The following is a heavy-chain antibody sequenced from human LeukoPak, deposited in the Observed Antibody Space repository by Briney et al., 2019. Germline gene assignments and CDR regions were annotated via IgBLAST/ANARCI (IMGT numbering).Heavy chain of an antibody. CDR2: IYYSGST. D-gene: IGHD1-26*01. V-gene: IGHV4-59*08. CDR3: ARLAYSGSLTFDY. Sequence: SKTLSLTCTVSGGSISSYYWSWIRQPPGKGLEWIGYIYYSGSTNYNPSLKSRVTISVDTSKNQFSLKLSSVTAADTAVYYCARLAYSGSLTFDYWGQGTLVTVSS. J-gene: IGHJ4*02. CDR1: GGSISSYY.